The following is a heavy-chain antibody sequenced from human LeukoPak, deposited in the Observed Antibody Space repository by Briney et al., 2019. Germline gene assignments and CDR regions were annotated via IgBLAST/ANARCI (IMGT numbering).Heavy chain of an antibody. Sequence: SETLSLTCSVSGDSISLSFYYWGWIRQPPGRALEWIGSVYYSGTTSYNPSLKSRVAISVDMSKNHFSLRLRSVTAADTAMYYCARGTLYRGWSYYLDFWGQGSQVTVSS. CDR2: VYYSGTT. CDR1: GDSISLSFYY. V-gene: IGHV4-39*07. J-gene: IGHJ4*02. CDR3: ARGTLYRGWSYYLDF. D-gene: IGHD6-19*01.